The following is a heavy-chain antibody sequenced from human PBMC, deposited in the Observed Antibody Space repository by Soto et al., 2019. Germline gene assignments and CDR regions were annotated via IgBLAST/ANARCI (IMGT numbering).Heavy chain of an antibody. V-gene: IGHV4-39*01. Sequence: PSETLSLTCTVSGGSISSSSYYWGWIRQPPGKGLEWIGSIYYSGSTYYNPSLKSRVTISVDTSKNQFSLKLSSVTAADTAVYYCARLGGSGSYFFDPYYYYGMDVWGQGTTVTVSS. CDR3: ARLGGSGSYFFDPYYYYGMDV. J-gene: IGHJ6*02. D-gene: IGHD3-10*01. CDR1: GGSISSSSYY. CDR2: IYYSGST.